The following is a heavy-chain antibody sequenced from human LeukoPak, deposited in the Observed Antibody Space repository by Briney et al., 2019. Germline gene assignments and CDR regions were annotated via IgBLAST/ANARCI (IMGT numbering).Heavy chain of an antibody. CDR1: GGSISSYH. CDR2: IYYSGST. CDR3: ARVSSYQAARLDY. D-gene: IGHD6-6*01. V-gene: IGHV4-59*01. J-gene: IGHJ4*02. Sequence: SETLSLTCTVSGGSISSYHWSWIRQPPGKGLEWIGYIYYSGSTSYIPSLKSRVTISVDTSKNQFSLKLSSVTAADTAVYYCARVSSYQAARLDYWGQGTLVTVSS.